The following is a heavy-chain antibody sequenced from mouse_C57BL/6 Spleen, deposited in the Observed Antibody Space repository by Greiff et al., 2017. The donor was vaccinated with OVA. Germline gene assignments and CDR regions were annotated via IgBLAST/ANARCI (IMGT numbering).Heavy chain of an antibody. D-gene: IGHD1-1*01. CDR3: ARWATTVPDC. J-gene: IGHJ2*01. Sequence: VQLQQPGAELVMPGASVKLSCKASGYTFTSYWMHWVKQRPGQGLEWIGEIDPSDSYTNYNQKFKGKSTLTVDKSSSTAYMQLSSLTSEDSAVYYCARWATTVPDCWGQGTTLTVSS. V-gene: IGHV1-69*01. CDR1: GYTFTSYW. CDR2: IDPSDSYT.